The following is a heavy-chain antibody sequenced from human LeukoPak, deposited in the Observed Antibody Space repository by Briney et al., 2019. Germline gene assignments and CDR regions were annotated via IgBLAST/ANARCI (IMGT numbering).Heavy chain of an antibody. CDR2: INPNSGGT. Sequence: ASVKVSCKASGYTFTGYYMHWVRQAPGQGLEWMGWINPNSGGTNYAQKFQGRVTMTRDTSISTAYMELSRLRSDDTAVYYCARSFMVRGVIIDYWGQGTLVTVSS. CDR3: ARSFMVRGVIIDY. CDR1: GYTFTGYY. D-gene: IGHD3-10*01. J-gene: IGHJ4*02. V-gene: IGHV1-2*02.